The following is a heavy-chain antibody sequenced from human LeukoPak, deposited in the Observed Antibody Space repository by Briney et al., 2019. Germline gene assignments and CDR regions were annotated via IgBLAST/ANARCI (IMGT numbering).Heavy chain of an antibody. D-gene: IGHD4-11*01. CDR3: AKDRDWTTVSDYFDY. CDR1: GFTFKNED. Sequence: GGSLRLSCAGSGFTFKNEDMTWVRQAPGKGLEWVSSIHPTNGKTNYADSVKGRFTISRDNSKNTLYLQMNSLRAEDTAVYYCAKDRDWTTVSDYFDYWGQGTLVTVSS. V-gene: IGHV3-23*01. CDR2: IHPTNGKT. J-gene: IGHJ4*02.